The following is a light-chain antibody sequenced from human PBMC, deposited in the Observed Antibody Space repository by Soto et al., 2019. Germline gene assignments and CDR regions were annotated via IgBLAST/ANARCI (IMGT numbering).Light chain of an antibody. Sequence: QSVLTQPASVSGSPGQSITVSCTGTSSDIGSYNLVSWYQHHPGKAPKLMIYAVSKRPSGVSSRFSGSKSGNTASLTISGLPAEDEADYFCCSYAGSSTLLFGGGTQVTVL. V-gene: IGLV2-23*02. CDR2: AVS. CDR3: CSYAGSSTLL. J-gene: IGLJ3*02. CDR1: SSDIGSYNL.